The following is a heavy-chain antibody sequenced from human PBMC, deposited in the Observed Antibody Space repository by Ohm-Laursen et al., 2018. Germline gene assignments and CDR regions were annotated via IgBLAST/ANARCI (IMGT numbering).Heavy chain of an antibody. V-gene: IGHV3-48*01. J-gene: IGHJ4*02. D-gene: IGHD3-9*01. CDR2: ISSSSSTI. Sequence: SLRLSCSASGFTFSSYSMNWVRQAPGKGLEWVSYISSSSSTIYYADSVKGRFTISRDNAKNSLYLQMNSLRAEDTAVYYCARDLYILTGYYFDYWGQGTLVTVSS. CDR1: GFTFSSYS. CDR3: ARDLYILTGYYFDY.